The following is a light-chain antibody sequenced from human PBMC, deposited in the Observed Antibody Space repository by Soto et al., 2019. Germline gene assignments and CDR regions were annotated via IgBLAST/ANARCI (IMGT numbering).Light chain of an antibody. J-gene: IGLJ1*01. CDR1: SXDVGSYNL. CDR2: EGS. Sequence: QSALTQPASVSGSPGQSITISCTGTSXDVGSYNLVSWYQQHPGKAPKLMIYEGSKRPSGVSNRFSGSKSGNTASLTISGLQAEDEADYYCCSYEGSSTPYVSGTGTKVTVL. CDR3: CSYEGSSTPYV. V-gene: IGLV2-23*01.